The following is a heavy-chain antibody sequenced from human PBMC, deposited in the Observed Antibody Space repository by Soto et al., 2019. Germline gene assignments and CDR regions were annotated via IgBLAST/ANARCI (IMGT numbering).Heavy chain of an antibody. V-gene: IGHV1-2*02. J-gene: IGHJ3*02. D-gene: IGHD6-25*01. CDR1: GYIFTGYY. Sequence: ASVKVSCKASGYIFTGYYIHWVRQAPGQGLEWMGWINPNSGTNYAQNFQGRVIMTRDASISTAYMELSGLRFDDTAVYYCATRHTSGRDAFHIWGQGTMVTVSS. CDR3: ATRHTSGRDAFHI. CDR2: INPNSGT.